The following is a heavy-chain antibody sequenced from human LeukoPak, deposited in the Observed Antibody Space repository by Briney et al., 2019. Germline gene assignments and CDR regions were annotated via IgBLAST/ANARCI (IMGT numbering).Heavy chain of an antibody. CDR3: ARTHSPDSSGYFDAFDI. CDR2: ISGSSSYI. CDR1: GFTFSSYS. V-gene: IGHV3-21*01. J-gene: IGHJ3*02. D-gene: IGHD3-22*01. Sequence: PGGSLRLSCAASGFTFSSYSMNWVRQAPGKGLEWVSSISGSSSYIYYADSVKGRFTISRDNAKNSLYLQMNSLRAEDTAVYYCARTHSPDSSGYFDAFDIWGQGTMVTVSS.